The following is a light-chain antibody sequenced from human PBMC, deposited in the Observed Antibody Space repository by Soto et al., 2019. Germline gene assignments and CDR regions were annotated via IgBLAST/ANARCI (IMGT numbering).Light chain of an antibody. CDR1: QSVSSSY. V-gene: IGKV3-20*01. J-gene: IGKJ1*01. CDR2: GAS. Sequence: EIVLTQSPGTLSLSPGERATLSCRASQSVSSSYLAWYQQKPGQAPRLLIYGASSRATGIPDRFSGSGSGTDLTLTISSLEPEEFAVYYCQQYGSSPRTFGQGTKVEIK. CDR3: QQYGSSPRT.